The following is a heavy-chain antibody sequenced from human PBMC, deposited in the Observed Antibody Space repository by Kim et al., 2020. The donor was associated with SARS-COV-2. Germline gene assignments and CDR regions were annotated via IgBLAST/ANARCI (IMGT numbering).Heavy chain of an antibody. CDR3: TRAKVATNAFDS. D-gene: IGHD1-1*01. V-gene: IGHV3-74*03. CDR1: GFTFSGFW. CDR2: VNTDGSDT. J-gene: IGHJ4*02. Sequence: GGSLRLSCEASGFTFSGFWMDWVRQAPGKGLLWVSRVNTDGSDTAYADSVKGRFTVSRDNAKNTHYLQMNRLRADDTAVYYCTRAKVATNAFDSWGQG.